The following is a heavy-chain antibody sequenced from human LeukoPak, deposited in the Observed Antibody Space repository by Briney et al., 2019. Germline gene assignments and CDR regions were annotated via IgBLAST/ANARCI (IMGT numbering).Heavy chain of an antibody. CDR3: ARRAYSAAYWKHFDY. CDR2: IFYSGGT. J-gene: IGHJ4*02. CDR1: GASLSTYY. D-gene: IGHD1-1*01. V-gene: IGHV4-59*08. Sequence: SETLSLTCIVSGASLSTYYGTWIRQAPGKGLEWIGYIFYSGGTNYNSSLKSRVTISVDTSKNQFSLKLNSVTAADTAVYFCARRAYSAAYWKHFDYWGQGTLVTVSS.